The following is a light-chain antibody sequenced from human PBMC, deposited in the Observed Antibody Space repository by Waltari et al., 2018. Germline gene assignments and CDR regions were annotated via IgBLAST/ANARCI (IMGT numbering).Light chain of an antibody. V-gene: IGKV1-6*01. J-gene: IGKJ1*01. Sequence: AIQMTQSPSSLSASVGDRVTITCRASQGIRNHLGWDQQKTGKAPNLLISAASTLQSGVPSRFSGSGSGTEFTLTISSLQPEDFATYYCLQDYIYPWTFGQGTKVEIQ. CDR1: QGIRNH. CDR2: AAS. CDR3: LQDYIYPWT.